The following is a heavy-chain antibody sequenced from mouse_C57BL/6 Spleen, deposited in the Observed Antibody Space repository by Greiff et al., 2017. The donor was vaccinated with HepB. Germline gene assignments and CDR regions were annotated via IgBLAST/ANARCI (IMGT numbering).Heavy chain of an antibody. CDR2: IDPSDSYT. CDR3: ARGGYGSSYVYAMDD. Sequence: QVQLQQSGAELVKPGASVKLSCKASGYTFTSYWMQWVKQRPGQGLEWIGEIDPSDSYTNYNQKFKGKATLTVDTSSSTAYLQLSSLTSEDSAVYYCARGGYGSSYVYAMDDWGQGTSVTVSS. CDR1: GYTFTSYW. D-gene: IGHD1-1*01. V-gene: IGHV1-50*01. J-gene: IGHJ4*01.